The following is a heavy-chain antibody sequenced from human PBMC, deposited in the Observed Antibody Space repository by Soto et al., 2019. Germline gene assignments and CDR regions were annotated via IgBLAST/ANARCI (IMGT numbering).Heavy chain of an antibody. CDR3: AREKVGAVDY. J-gene: IGHJ4*02. CDR1: GYTFTSYD. D-gene: IGHD1-26*01. V-gene: IGHV1-8*01. Sequence: QVQLVQSGAEVKKPGASVKVSCKASGYTFTSYDINWVRQATGQGLEWMGWMNPNSGNTGYAQKFQGRVPSTRNTSISTGYMELRRLSSEDTAVYYCAREKVGAVDYWGQGTLVTVSS. CDR2: MNPNSGNT.